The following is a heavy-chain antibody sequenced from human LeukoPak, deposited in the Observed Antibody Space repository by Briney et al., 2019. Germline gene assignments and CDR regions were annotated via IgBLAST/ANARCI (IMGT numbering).Heavy chain of an antibody. CDR1: GYTFASYG. J-gene: IGHJ6*04. D-gene: IGHD2-15*01. CDR2: ISAYSGNT. V-gene: IGHV1-18*03. Sequence: ASVKVSCKASGYTFASYGITWVRQAPGQGLEWMGWISAYSGNTDYAQKLQGRVTMTTDTSTSTAYMELRSLRSDDMAVYYCARDGYCSGGSCYNSRYGMDVWGKGTTVTVSS. CDR3: ARDGYCSGGSCYNSRYGMDV.